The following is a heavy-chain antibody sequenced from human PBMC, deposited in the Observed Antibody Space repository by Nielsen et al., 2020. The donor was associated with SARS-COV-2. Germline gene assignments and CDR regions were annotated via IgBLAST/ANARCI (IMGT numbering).Heavy chain of an antibody. Sequence: SETLSLTCAVSGGSVSSNDWWTWVRQSPGKGLEWLGEVTHSGSINYNPSLKSRVTLSMDKSKRQFFLRLTSVSAADTAVYFCARGDLVVVPSPILGLGPFFYYFYLDVWGKGTTVIVSS. CDR2: VTHSGSI. V-gene: IGHV4-4*02. CDR1: GGSVSSNDW. D-gene: IGHD2-2*01. CDR3: ARGDLVVVPSPILGLGPFFYYFYLDV. J-gene: IGHJ6*03.